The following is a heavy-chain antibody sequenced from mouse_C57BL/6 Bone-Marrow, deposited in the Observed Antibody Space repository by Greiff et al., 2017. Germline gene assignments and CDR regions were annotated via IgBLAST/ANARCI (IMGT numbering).Heavy chain of an antibody. Sequence: QVQLQQSGAELVRPGASVTLSCKASGYTFTDYEMHWVKQTPVHGLEWIGAIDPETGGTAYNQKFKGKAILTADKSSSTAYMELRSLTSEDSAVYYCTTMITTTPYYFDYWGQGTTLTVSS. V-gene: IGHV1-15*01. J-gene: IGHJ2*01. CDR1: GYTFTDYE. CDR3: TTMITTTPYYFDY. CDR2: IDPETGGT. D-gene: IGHD2-4*01.